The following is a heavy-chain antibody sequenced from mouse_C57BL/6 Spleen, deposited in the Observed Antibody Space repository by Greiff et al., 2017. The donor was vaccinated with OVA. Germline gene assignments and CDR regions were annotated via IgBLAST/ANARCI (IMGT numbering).Heavy chain of an antibody. V-gene: IGHV3-6*01. D-gene: IGHD1-1*01. J-gene: IGHJ1*03. CDR3: ARTHFVYYGSSSWYFDV. CDR1: GYSITSGYY. CDR2: ISYDGSN. Sequence: VQLQQSGPGLVKPSQSLSLTCSVTGYSITSGYYWNWIRQFPGNKLEWMGYISYDGSNNSNPSLKNRISITRDTSKNQFFLKLNSVTTEDTATYYCARTHFVYYGSSSWYFDVWGTGTTVTVSS.